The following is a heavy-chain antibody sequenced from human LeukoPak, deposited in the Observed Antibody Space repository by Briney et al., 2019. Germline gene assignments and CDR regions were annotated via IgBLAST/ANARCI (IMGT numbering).Heavy chain of an antibody. CDR1: GGSFSGYY. Sequence: RSSETLSLTCAVYGGSFSGYYWSWIRQPPGKGLEWIGEINHSGSTNYNPSLKSRVTISVDTSKNQFSLKLSSVTAADTAVYYCAGKMTTVTSSWFDPWGQGTLVIVSS. CDR3: AGKMTTVTSSWFDP. CDR2: INHSGST. D-gene: IGHD4-17*01. V-gene: IGHV4-34*01. J-gene: IGHJ5*02.